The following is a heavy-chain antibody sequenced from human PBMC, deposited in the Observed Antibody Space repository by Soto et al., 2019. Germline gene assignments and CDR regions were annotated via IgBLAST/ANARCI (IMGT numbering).Heavy chain of an antibody. CDR1: GGSISSGGYY. CDR2: IYYSGST. J-gene: IGHJ3*02. Sequence: SETLSLTCTVSGGSISSGGYYWSWIRQHPGKGLEWIGYIYYSGSTYYNPSLKSRVTISVDTSKNQFSLKLSSVTAADTAVYYCAREGGSYRHFSPVNSFDIWGQGTMVTVSS. D-gene: IGHD3-16*02. CDR3: AREGGSYRHFSPVNSFDI. V-gene: IGHV4-31*03.